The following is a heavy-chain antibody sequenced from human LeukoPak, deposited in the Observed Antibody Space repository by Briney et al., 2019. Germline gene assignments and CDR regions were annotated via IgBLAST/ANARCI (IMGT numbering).Heavy chain of an antibody. CDR1: GFSLSTSGVG. CDR2: IYWNDDK. V-gene: IGHV2-5*01. J-gene: IGHJ4*02. Sequence: SGPTLVKPTQTPTLTCTFSGFSLSTSGVGVGWIRQPPGKALEWLALIYWNDDKRYSPSLKSRLTITKDTSKNQVVLTMTNVDPVDTGTYYCAHTPAHYWGLDYWGQGTLVTVSS. D-gene: IGHD7-27*01. CDR3: AHTPAHYWGLDY.